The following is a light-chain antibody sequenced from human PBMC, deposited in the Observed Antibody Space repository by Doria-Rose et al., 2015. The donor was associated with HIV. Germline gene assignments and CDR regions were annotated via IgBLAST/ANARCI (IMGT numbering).Light chain of an antibody. CDR3: QQTYGSPPWT. V-gene: IGKV1-39*01. J-gene: IGKJ1*01. Sequence: LSASIGSSVTITCRAIQTVSPYLNWFQQEPGQAPKLLIYSASRLQSGVPSRFSGSGSGTDFTLTISGLQPGDFATYYCQQTYGSPPWTFGQGTMVEMK. CDR1: QTVSPY. CDR2: SAS.